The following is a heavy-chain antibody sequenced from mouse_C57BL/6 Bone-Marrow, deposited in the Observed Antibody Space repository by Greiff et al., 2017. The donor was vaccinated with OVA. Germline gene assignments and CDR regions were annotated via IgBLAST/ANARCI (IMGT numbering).Heavy chain of an antibody. Sequence: QVQLQQSGAELVRPGASVKLSCKASGYTFTDYYINWVKQRPGQGLEWIARIYPGSGNTYYNEKFKGKATLTAEKSSSTAYMQLSSLTSEDSAVYFCARDYAPGCEVWGTGTAGTVAS. CDR2: IYPGSGNT. D-gene: IGHD1-1*01. CDR1: GYTFTDYY. V-gene: IGHV1-76*01. J-gene: IGHJ1*03. CDR3: ARDYAPGCEV.